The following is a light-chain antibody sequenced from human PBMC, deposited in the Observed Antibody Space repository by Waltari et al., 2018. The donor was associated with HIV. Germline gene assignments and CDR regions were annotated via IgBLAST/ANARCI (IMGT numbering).Light chain of an antibody. Sequence: EIVLTQSPGTLSLSPGESSTLPCMARQSVSSDYLAWYQQKPGQAPRPLIDGAASRATGIPDTFAGSGSGTDFTLTISRLDPEDFAVYYCQQYGSSPYTFGQGTNLESK. J-gene: IGKJ2*01. V-gene: IGKV3-20*01. CDR1: QSVSSDY. CDR3: QQYGSSPYT. CDR2: GAA.